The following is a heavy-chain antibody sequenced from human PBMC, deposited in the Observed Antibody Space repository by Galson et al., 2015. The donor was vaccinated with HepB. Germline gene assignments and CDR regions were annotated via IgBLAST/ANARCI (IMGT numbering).Heavy chain of an antibody. CDR3: TTEYPNIVATIPDGGFDY. D-gene: IGHD5-12*01. J-gene: IGHJ4*02. CDR2: IKSKTDGGTT. Sequence: SLRLSCAASGFTFSDAWMSWVRQAPGKGLEWVGRIKSKTDGGTTDYAAPVKGRFTISRDDSKNTLYLQMNSLKTEDTAVYYCTTEYPNIVATIPDGGFDYWGQGTLVTVSS. V-gene: IGHV3-15*01. CDR1: GFTFSDAW.